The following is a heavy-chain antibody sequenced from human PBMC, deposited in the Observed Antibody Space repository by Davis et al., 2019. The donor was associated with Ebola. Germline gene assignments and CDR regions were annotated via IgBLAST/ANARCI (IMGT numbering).Heavy chain of an antibody. D-gene: IGHD4-23*01. Sequence: GESLKISCAASGFTFSSYGMHWVRQAPGKGLEWVSAISGSGGSTYYADSVKGRFTISRDNSKNTLYLQMNSLRAEDTAVYYCARGPSTGNSFTYWGQGTLVTVSS. CDR3: ARGPSTGNSFTY. CDR2: ISGSGGST. V-gene: IGHV3-23*01. CDR1: GFTFSSYG. J-gene: IGHJ4*02.